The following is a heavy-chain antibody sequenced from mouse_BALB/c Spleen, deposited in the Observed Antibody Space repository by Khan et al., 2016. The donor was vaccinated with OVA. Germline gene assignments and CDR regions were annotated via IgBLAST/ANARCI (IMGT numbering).Heavy chain of an antibody. CDR3: ARIKRIVATSIDY. Sequence: VQLQQSGAELVKAGASVKMSCKASGYTFTSYWMHWVKQRLGQGLEWFAETNPTNGRTYYNEKFKSKATLTVDKSSSPAYLLLSGPTFEDSAVYYCARIKRIVATSIDYWGQGTTLTVAS. CDR1: GYTFTSYW. CDR2: TNPTNGRT. V-gene: IGHV1S81*02. J-gene: IGHJ2*01. D-gene: IGHD1-1*01.